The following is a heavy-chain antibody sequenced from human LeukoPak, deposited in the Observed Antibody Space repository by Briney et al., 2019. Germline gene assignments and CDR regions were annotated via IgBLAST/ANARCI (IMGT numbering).Heavy chain of an antibody. V-gene: IGHV3-23*01. CDR3: VRSLDY. CDR1: GFPFSTYA. Sequence: GGSLRPSCAASGFPFSTYAMNWVRQAPGKGLEWVSVITGSGGFTQYADSVKGRFTISGDNSKNTVYLQMNSLRVEDTALYYCVRSLDYWGQGTLVTVSS. J-gene: IGHJ4*02. CDR2: ITGSGGFT.